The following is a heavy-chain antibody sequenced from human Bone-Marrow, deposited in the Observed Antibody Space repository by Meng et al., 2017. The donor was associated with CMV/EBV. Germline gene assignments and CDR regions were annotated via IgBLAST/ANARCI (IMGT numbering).Heavy chain of an antibody. CDR3: ARGPRYYCSSTSCYTLDNWFDP. D-gene: IGHD2-2*02. CDR2: INHSGST. J-gene: IGHJ5*02. CDR1: GGSFSGYY. Sequence: SETRSLTCAVHGGSFSGYYWSWIRQPPGKGLEWIGEINHSGSTNYNPSLKRRVTISVDTSKNQFSLKLSSVTAADTAVYYCARGPRYYCSSTSCYTLDNWFDPWGQGTLVTVSS. V-gene: IGHV4-34*01.